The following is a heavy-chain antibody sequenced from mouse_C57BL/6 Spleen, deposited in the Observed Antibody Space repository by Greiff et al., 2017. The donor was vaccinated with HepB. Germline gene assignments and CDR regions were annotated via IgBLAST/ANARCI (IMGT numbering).Heavy chain of an antibody. Sequence: VQLQQSGTVLARPGASVKMSCKTSGYTFTSYWMHWVKQRPGQGLEWIGAIYPGNSDTSYNQKFKGKAKLTAVTSASTAYMELSSLTNEDSAVYYSTRTPYYYGSSYGDYWGQGTTLTVSS. CDR1: GYTFTSYW. CDR3: TRTPYYYGSSYGDY. D-gene: IGHD1-1*01. CDR2: IYPGNSDT. V-gene: IGHV1-5*01. J-gene: IGHJ2*01.